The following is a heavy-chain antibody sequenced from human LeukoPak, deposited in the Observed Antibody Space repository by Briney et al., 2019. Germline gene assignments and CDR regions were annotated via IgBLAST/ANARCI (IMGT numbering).Heavy chain of an antibody. V-gene: IGHV4-39*07. J-gene: IGHJ4*02. CDR2: IFYSGST. CDR3: ARGTYAYPDY. D-gene: IGHD3-16*01. CDR1: GGSISTSSYY. Sequence: SETLSLTCTVSGGSISTSSYYWGWVRQPPGKGLEWIGNIFYSGSTYYSPSLKSRVTISLDTSRNQFSLKLNSVTAADTAVYYCARGTYAYPDYWGQGTLVTVSS.